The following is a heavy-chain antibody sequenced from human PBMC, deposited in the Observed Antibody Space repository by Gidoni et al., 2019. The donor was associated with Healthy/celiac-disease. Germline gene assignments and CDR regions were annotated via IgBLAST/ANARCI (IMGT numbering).Heavy chain of an antibody. CDR2: ISSSSSTI. V-gene: IGHV3-48*02. CDR3: ARGSSGGYCSGGSCYLFDY. D-gene: IGHD2-15*01. Sequence: EVQLVESGGGLVQPGGSLRLSCAASGFTFSSDSMNCVRQAPGKGLEWVSYISSSSSTIYYADSVKGRFTISRDNAKNSLYLQMNSLRDEDTAVYYCARGSSGGYCSGGSCYLFDYWGQGTLVTVSS. J-gene: IGHJ4*02. CDR1: GFTFSSDS.